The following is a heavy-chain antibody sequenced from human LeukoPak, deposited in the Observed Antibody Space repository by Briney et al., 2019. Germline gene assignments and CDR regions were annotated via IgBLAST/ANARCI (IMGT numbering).Heavy chain of an antibody. Sequence: SETLSLTCTVSGGSISSGGYYWSWIRQHPGKGLEWIGYIYYSGSTYYNPSLKSRVTISVDTSKNQFSLKLSSVTAADTAVYYCAREMGHYGSGRGGYFDSWGQGTLVTVSS. D-gene: IGHD3-10*01. V-gene: IGHV4-31*03. CDR2: IYYSGST. CDR3: AREMGHYGSGRGGYFDS. CDR1: GGSISSGGYY. J-gene: IGHJ4*02.